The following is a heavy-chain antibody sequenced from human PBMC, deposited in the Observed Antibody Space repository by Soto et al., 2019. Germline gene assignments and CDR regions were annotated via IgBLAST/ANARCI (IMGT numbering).Heavy chain of an antibody. CDR3: NRGSEYDFWSGYL. CDR2: IVPMFGTS. J-gene: IGHJ4*02. CDR1: GGTSTRYA. D-gene: IGHD3-3*01. Sequence: QERLVQSGAEVRKPGSSVKVSCKVTGGTSTRYAINWVRQAPGQGLEWMGGIVPMFGTSKYAQKFQGRVTITADTSTNISYMELRSLRSEDTAVYYCNRGSEYDFWSGYLWGQGTLVYVSS. V-gene: IGHV1-69*06.